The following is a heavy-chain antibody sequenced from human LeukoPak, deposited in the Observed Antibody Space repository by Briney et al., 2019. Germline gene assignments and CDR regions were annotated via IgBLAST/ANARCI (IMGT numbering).Heavy chain of an antibody. CDR1: GYTFTGYY. CDR3: AGGITGGDF. CDR2: INPNGGGT. D-gene: IGHD1-14*01. V-gene: IGHV1-2*02. J-gene: IGHJ4*02. Sequence: ASVKVSCKASGYTFTGYYIHWVRQTPGQGLEWMGWINPNGGGTNYAQKFQGRVTMTRDTSISTAYMELDRLTFDDTALYYCAGGITGGDFWGQGTLVTVSS.